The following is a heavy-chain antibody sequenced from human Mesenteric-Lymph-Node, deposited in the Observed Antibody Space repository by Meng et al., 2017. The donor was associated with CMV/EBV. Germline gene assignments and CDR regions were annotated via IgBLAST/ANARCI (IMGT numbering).Heavy chain of an antibody. V-gene: IGHV1-18*01. J-gene: IGHJ5*02. CDR3: ARTWSSVWFDP. CDR1: GYIFTSYG. CDR2: ISAYNGNT. D-gene: IGHD2-15*01. Sequence: ASVKVSCKSSGYIFTSYGISWVRQAPGQGLEWMGWISAYNGNTNYAQKLQGRVTMTTDTSTSTAYMELRSLRSDDTAVYYCARTWSSVWFDPWGQGTLVTVSS.